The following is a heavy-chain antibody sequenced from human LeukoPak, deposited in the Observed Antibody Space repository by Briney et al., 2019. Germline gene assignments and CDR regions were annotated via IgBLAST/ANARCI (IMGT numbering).Heavy chain of an antibody. CDR3: ARGNGGFPPYYFDY. CDR1: GASISGFY. V-gene: IGHV4-59*08. CDR2: IYFSGNT. J-gene: IGHJ4*02. D-gene: IGHD2-8*01. Sequence: KPSETLSLTCTVSGASISGFYWNWIRQSPGKGLEWIGYIYFSGNTNYSPSLKSRVTISVDTSKNQFSLKLSSVTAADTAVYYCARGNGGFPPYYFDYWGQGTLVTVSS.